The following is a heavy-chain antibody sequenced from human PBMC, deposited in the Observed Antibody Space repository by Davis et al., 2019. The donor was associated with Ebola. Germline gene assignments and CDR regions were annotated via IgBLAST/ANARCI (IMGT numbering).Heavy chain of an antibody. D-gene: IGHD6-13*01. J-gene: IGHJ4*02. V-gene: IGHV3-30*18. Sequence: GSLKISCAASGFTFSSYGMHWVRQAPGKGLEWVAVISYDGSNKYYADSVKGRFTISRDNSKNTLYLQMNSLRAEDTAVYYCAKGWSSSWTLFDYWGQGTLVTVSS. CDR3: AKGWSSSWTLFDY. CDR2: ISYDGSNK. CDR1: GFTFSSYG.